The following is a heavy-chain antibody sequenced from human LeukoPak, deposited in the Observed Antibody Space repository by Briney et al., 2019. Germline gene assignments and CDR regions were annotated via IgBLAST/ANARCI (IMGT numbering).Heavy chain of an antibody. Sequence: PSETLSLTCTVSGGSISSYYWSWIRQPPGKGLEWIGYIYYSGSTNYNPSLKSRVTISLNTSKNQFSLKLSSVIAADTAVYYCARHWVRSGSYSPFDYWGQGALVTVSS. CDR3: ARHWVRSGSYSPFDY. CDR2: IYYSGST. CDR1: GGSISSYY. J-gene: IGHJ4*02. D-gene: IGHD3-10*01. V-gene: IGHV4-59*08.